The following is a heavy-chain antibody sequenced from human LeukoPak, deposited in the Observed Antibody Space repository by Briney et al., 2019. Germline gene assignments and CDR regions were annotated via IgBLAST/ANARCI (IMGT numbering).Heavy chain of an antibody. CDR1: GFTFSSYG. J-gene: IGHJ6*04. CDR2: ISYDGSNK. CDR3: AKDRITMVRGVITTHYYYYGMDV. V-gene: IGHV3-30*18. Sequence: GGSLRLSCAASGFTFSSYGMHWVRQAPGKGLEWVAVISYDGSNKYYADSVKGRFTISRDNPKNTLYLQMNSLRAEDTAVYYCAKDRITMVRGVITTHYYYYGMDVWGKGTTVTVSS. D-gene: IGHD3-10*01.